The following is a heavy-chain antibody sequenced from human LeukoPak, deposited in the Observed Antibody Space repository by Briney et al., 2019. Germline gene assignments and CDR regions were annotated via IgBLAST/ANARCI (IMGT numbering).Heavy chain of an antibody. D-gene: IGHD6-13*01. CDR3: ARSQSSSLIDY. CDR2: IWYGGSSK. J-gene: IGHJ4*02. CDR1: GFSFSAYG. Sequence: PGGSLRLSCAASGFSFSAYGVRWVRQAPGKGLEWVAAIWYGGSSKDYADSVKGRFTLSRDNSKNTLYLQMNSLTVEDTAVYYCARSQSSSLIDYWGEGTLVTVSS. V-gene: IGHV3-33*01.